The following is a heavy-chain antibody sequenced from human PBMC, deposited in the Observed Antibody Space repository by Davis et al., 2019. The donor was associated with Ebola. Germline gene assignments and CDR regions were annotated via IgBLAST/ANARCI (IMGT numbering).Heavy chain of an antibody. Sequence: PGGSLRLSCAASGFTVSSNYMSWVRQAPGKGLEWVSSFGGGGASTYYADSVRGRFTISRDNAKNSLYLQMNTLRVEDTAIYYCVPGTWIRGQGTLVTVSS. V-gene: IGHV3-23*01. D-gene: IGHD5-18*01. CDR1: GFTVSSNY. CDR2: FGGGGAST. CDR3: VPGTWI. J-gene: IGHJ4*02.